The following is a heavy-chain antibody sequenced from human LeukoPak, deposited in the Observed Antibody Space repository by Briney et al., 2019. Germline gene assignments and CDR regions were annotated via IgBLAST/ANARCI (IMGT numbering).Heavy chain of an antibody. Sequence: YPGGSLRLSCAASGFTFSSYGMHWVRQAPGKGLEWVAFIRYDGSNKYYADSVKGRFTISRDNSKNTLYLQMNSLRAEDTAVYYCARSYYYDSSHTVDYWGQGTLVTVSS. CDR2: IRYDGSNK. J-gene: IGHJ4*02. V-gene: IGHV3-30*02. D-gene: IGHD3-22*01. CDR1: GFTFSSYG. CDR3: ARSYYYDSSHTVDY.